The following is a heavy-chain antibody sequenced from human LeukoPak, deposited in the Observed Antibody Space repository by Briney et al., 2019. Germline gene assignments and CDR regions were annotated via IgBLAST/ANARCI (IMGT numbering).Heavy chain of an antibody. CDR3: ARQDWQDYYGSGSYYNRRKIDY. V-gene: IGHV5-10-1*01. CDR1: GYSFTSYW. J-gene: IGHJ4*02. CDR2: IDPSDSYT. D-gene: IGHD3-10*01. Sequence: GESLKISCKGSGYSFTSYWISWVRQMPGKGLEWMGRIDPSDSYTNYSPSFQGHVTISADKSISTAYLQWSSLKASDTAMYYCARQDWQDYYGSGSYYNRRKIDYWGQGTLVTVSS.